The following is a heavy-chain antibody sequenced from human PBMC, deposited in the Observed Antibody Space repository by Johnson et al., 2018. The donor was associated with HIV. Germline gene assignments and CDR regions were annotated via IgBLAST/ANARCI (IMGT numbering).Heavy chain of an antibody. CDR1: GFTFSSYW. CDR2: ISSDGVST. CDR3: SRSGPNWAFDF. J-gene: IGHJ3*01. Sequence: EQLVESGGGLVQPGGSLILSCAASGFTFSSYWMHWVRQAPGKGLVWVSRISSDGVSTYYADSVKGRFTISRDNARNTMFVQMKSLRAEDTAVYYCSRSGPNWAFDFWGQGTMVTVSS. D-gene: IGHD1-1*01. V-gene: IGHV3-74*02.